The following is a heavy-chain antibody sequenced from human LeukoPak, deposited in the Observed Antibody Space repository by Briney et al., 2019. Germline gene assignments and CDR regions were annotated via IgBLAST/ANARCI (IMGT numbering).Heavy chain of an antibody. CDR2: IYTSGHT. V-gene: IGHV4-4*09. Sequence: SETLSLTCTVSGASMSDHYWSWIRQSPGKGLEWIGYIYTSGHTDYNPSLKSRVTISVDTSKNQFFLKLRSVTAADTAVYYCARRDTGMVRLDRWGQGILVRVSS. CDR1: GASMSDHY. D-gene: IGHD5-18*01. J-gene: IGHJ5*02. CDR3: ARRDTGMVRLDR.